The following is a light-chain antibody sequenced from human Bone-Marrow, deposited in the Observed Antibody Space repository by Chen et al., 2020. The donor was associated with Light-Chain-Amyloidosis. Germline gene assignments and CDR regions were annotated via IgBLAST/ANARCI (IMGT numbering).Light chain of an antibody. J-gene: IGLJ1*01. CDR1: SGDVGAYNY. CDR3: NSYTTSDTYV. Sequence: QSALTQPASVSGSPGQSITISCTGTSGDVGAYNYVSWYQQHPGKAPKLLIYDVSNRPSGVSNRFSGSKSGNTASLTISGLQAEDEADYYCNSYTTSDTYVFGTGTEVTVL. V-gene: IGLV2-14*03. CDR2: DVS.